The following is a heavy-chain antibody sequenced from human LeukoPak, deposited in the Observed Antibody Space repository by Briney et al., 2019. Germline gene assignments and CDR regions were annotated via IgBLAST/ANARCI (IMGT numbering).Heavy chain of an antibody. V-gene: IGHV3-66*01. J-gene: IGHJ4*02. CDR1: GLTVSGNY. D-gene: IGHD3-10*01. CDR3: ARDSGYGLGVDYGDY. Sequence: GGSPRLSCAASGLTVSGNYMSWVREAPGKGLEWLSVIHRGGNTYYADSVKGRFTISRDSSKNTVFLQMGSLRAEDTAVYYCARDSGYGLGVDYGDYWGQGTLVTVSS. CDR2: IHRGGNT.